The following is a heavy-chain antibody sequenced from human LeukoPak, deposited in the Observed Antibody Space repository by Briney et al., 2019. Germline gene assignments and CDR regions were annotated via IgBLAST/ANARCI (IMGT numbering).Heavy chain of an antibody. CDR1: GFIFSGSA. CDR2: IGGKPNTYAT. CDR3: TRLWHYSDSSGYYYSDH. D-gene: IGHD3-22*01. V-gene: IGHV3-73*01. J-gene: IGHJ4*02. Sequence: GGSLRLSCAASGFIFSGSAIHWVRQASGKGLEWVGRIGGKPNTYATVYAASVKGRFTISRDDSKNTTYLQMNSLKTEDTAVYYCTRLWHYSDSSGYYYSDHWGQGTLVTASS.